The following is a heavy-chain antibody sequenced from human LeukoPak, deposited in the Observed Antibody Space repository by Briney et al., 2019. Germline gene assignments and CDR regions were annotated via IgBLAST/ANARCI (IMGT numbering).Heavy chain of an antibody. CDR3: ARVRSGSYYFDY. V-gene: IGHV4-4*07. J-gene: IGHJ4*02. CDR2: IYSSGIT. D-gene: IGHD1-26*01. Sequence: SETLSLTCSVSGGSIGSYYWSWIRQPAGKGLEWIGRIYSSGITNYNPSLKSRVTMSVDTSKNQSSLKLNSVTAADTAFYYCARVRSGSYYFDYWGQGTLVTVSS. CDR1: GGSIGSYY.